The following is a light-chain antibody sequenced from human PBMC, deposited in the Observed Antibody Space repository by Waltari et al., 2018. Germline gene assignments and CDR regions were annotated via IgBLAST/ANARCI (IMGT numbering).Light chain of an antibody. CDR1: SSNIGNNA. CDR3: AAWDDSLSGYV. J-gene: IGLJ1*01. CDR2: YDD. Sequence: QSVLTQPPSVSEAPRQRVTISCSGSSSNIGNNAVNWYQQLPGKAPKLLIYYDDLLPSGVSDRFPGSKSGTSASLAISGLQSEDEADYYCAAWDDSLSGYVFGTGTKVTVL. V-gene: IGLV1-36*01.